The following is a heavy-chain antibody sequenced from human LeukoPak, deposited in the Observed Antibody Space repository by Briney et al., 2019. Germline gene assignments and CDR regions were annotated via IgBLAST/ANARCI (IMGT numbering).Heavy chain of an antibody. J-gene: IGHJ3*01. V-gene: IGHV3-48*03. CDR1: GFTFSGFE. CDR2: ISSSGGLV. Sequence: GGSLRLSCAASGFTFSGFEMYWVRQAPGKGLVWVSYISSSGGLVYYADSVKGRFTISRDNAKDSLYLQMDGLRAEDTAVYYCARDFVIGHDAFDVWGPGTVVTVSS. CDR3: ARDFVIGHDAFDV. D-gene: IGHD3-10*01.